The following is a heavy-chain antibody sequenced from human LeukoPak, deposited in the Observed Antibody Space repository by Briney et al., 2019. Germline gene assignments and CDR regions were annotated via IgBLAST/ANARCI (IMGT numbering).Heavy chain of an antibody. CDR3: ARSQMDV. Sequence: PGGSLRLSCAASGFTFSSYAMHWVRQAPGKGLEWVAVISYDGSNKYYADSVKGRFTISRDNAKNTLYLQMNSLRDDDTGIYYCARSQMDVWGQGTTVIVSS. V-gene: IGHV3-30-3*01. CDR2: ISYDGSNK. CDR1: GFTFSSYA. J-gene: IGHJ6*02.